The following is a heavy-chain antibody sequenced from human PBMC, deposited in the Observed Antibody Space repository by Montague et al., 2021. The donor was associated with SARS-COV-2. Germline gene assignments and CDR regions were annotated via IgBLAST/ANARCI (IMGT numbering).Heavy chain of an antibody. CDR1: GGSISSSSYY. D-gene: IGHD2-2*01. CDR3: ARDKAEYIVVVPAVPLAYGMDV. J-gene: IGHJ6*02. Sequence: SETLSLTCTVSGGSISSSSYYWGWIRQPPGKELEWIGSIYYSGSTYYNPSLKSRVTISVDTSKNQFSLKLSSVTAADTAVYYCARDKAEYIVVVPAVPLAYGMDVWGQGTTVTVSS. V-gene: IGHV4-39*07. CDR2: IYYSGST.